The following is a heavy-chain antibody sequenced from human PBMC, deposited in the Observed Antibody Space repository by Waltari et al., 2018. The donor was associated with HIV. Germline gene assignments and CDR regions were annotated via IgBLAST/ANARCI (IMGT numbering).Heavy chain of an antibody. J-gene: IGHJ4*02. CDR2: RSYDGSNK. D-gene: IGHD3-3*01. CDR1: GFTFSHYA. Sequence: QVQLVESGGGVVQPGRSLRLSCEASGFTFSHYAIHWVRQAPGKGLEWVAIRSYDGSNKYYGDSVKGRFTISRDDSKNTLYLQMNTLRPEDTAVYYCARGRASSWSAYQYWGQGTLVTVSS. V-gene: IGHV3-30*04. CDR3: ARGRASSWSAYQY.